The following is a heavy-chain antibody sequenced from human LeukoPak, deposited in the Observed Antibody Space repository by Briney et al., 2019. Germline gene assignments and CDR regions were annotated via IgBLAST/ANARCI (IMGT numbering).Heavy chain of an antibody. CDR2: IYPGDSDT. J-gene: IGHJ1*01. D-gene: IGHD3-10*01. CDR3: ARHTLGFYYGSGNYPEYFQH. CDR1: GYRFTNYW. V-gene: IGHV5-51*01. Sequence: GESLKISCKGSGYRFTNYWIGWVRQMPGKGLEWMGIIYPGDSDTRYSPSFQGQVTISADKSISTAYLRWSSLKASDTAMYYCARHTLGFYYGSGNYPEYFQHWGQGTLVTVSS.